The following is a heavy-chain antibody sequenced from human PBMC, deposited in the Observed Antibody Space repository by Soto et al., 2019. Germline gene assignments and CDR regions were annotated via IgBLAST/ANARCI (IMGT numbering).Heavy chain of an antibody. CDR2: ISGSGGST. J-gene: IGHJ6*02. CDR3: AKDLKSSPGDYYYGMDV. Sequence: EVQLLESGGGLVQPGGSLRLSCAASGFTFSSYAMSWVRQAPGKGLEWVSAISGSGGSTYYADSVKGRFTISRDNSKNTLYLQMNSLRAEDMAVYYCAKDLKSSPGDYYYGMDVWGQGTTVTVSS. V-gene: IGHV3-23*01. D-gene: IGHD6-13*01. CDR1: GFTFSSYA.